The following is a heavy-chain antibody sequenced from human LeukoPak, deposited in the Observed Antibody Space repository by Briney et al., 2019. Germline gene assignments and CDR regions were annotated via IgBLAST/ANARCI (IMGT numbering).Heavy chain of an antibody. CDR3: AKVRGTYSSGYFFDY. CDR2: ISWNSGYI. V-gene: IGHV3-9*01. J-gene: IGHJ4*02. Sequence: PGGSLRLSCAASGFTFSTYWMTWVRQAPGKGLEWLSIISWNSGYIGYADSVKGRFTISRDNAKKSLDLQMNSLRAEDTAFYYCAKVRGTYSSGYFFDYWGQGTLATVSS. D-gene: IGHD6-19*01. CDR1: GFTFSTYW.